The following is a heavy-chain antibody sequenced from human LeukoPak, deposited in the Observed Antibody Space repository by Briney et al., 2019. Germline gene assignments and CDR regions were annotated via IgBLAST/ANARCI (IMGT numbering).Heavy chain of an antibody. CDR3: ATEGSGWYHLEYWFDP. J-gene: IGHJ5*02. V-gene: IGHV1-8*01. CDR2: MNPNSGNT. CDR1: GYTFTSYD. D-gene: IGHD6-19*01. Sequence: ASVKVSCKASGYTFTSYDINWVRQATGQGLEWMGWMNPNSGNTGYAQKFQGRVTMTRNTSISTAYMELSSLRSEDTAVYYCATEGSGWYHLEYWFDPWGQGTLVTVSS.